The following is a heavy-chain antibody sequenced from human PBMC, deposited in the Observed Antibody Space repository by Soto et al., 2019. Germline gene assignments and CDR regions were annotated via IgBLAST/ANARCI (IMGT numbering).Heavy chain of an antibody. V-gene: IGHV3-23*01. D-gene: IGHD1-1*01. CDR3: AKDNPVTTSFDY. Sequence: GGSLRLSCAASGFTISSNAMYWVLQDPGKGLEWVSAISDRGATTHYADSVKGRFTIPRDTSKNTLYLQLNTLRADDTAVYYCAKDNPVTTSFDYWGQGTLVTVSS. CDR1: GFTISSNA. CDR2: ISDRGATT. J-gene: IGHJ4*02.